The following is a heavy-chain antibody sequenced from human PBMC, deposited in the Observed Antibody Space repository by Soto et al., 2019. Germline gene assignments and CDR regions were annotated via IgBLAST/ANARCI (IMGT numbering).Heavy chain of an antibody. Sequence: EVQLVESGGGLVKPGGSLRLSCAASGFTFSSYSMNWVRQAPGKGLEWVSSISSSSSYIYYADSVKGRFTISRDNAKNSLYLQMNSLRAEDTAVYYCARGDTVTTSYSAFYIWGPGTMVTVSS. V-gene: IGHV3-21*01. D-gene: IGHD4-17*01. CDR2: ISSSSSYI. CDR1: GFTFSSYS. CDR3: ARGDTVTTSYSAFYI. J-gene: IGHJ3*02.